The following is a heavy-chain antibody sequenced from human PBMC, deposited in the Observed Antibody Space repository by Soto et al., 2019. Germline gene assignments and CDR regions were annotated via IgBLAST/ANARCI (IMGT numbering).Heavy chain of an antibody. CDR2: IYYSGST. D-gene: IGHD3-10*01. V-gene: IGHV4-61*01. J-gene: IGHJ5*02. Sequence: QVQLQESGPGLVKPSETLSLTCTVSGGSVSSGSYYWSWIRQPPGKGLEWIGYIYYSGSTNYNPSLKSRVTISVDTSKNQFSLKLSSVTAADTAVYYCARSGYYGSGSYYRRNWFDPWAQGTLVTVSS. CDR3: ARSGYYGSGSYYRRNWFDP. CDR1: GGSVSSGSYY.